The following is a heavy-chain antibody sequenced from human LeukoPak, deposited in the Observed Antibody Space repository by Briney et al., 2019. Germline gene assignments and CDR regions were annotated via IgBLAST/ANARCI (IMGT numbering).Heavy chain of an antibody. D-gene: IGHD3-10*01. Sequence: PSETLSLTCTVSGGSISSGDYYWSWIRQPPGKGLKWIGYIYYSGSTYYNPSLKSRVTISVDTSKNRFSLKLSSVTAADTAVYYCAREYYYGSGSYYNWFDPWGQGTLVTVSS. CDR2: IYYSGST. V-gene: IGHV4-30-4*01. J-gene: IGHJ5*02. CDR3: AREYYYGSGSYYNWFDP. CDR1: GGSISSGDYY.